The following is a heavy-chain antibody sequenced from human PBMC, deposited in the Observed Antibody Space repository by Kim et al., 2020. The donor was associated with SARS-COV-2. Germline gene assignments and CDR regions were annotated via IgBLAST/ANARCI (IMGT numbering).Heavy chain of an antibody. CDR1: GFTFSSYG. D-gene: IGHD1-1*01. Sequence: GGSLRLSCAASGFTFSSYGMHWVRQAPGKGLDWVAVISYAGSNKYYADSVKGRFTISRDNSKNTLFLQMNSLRTEDTAVYYCAKEGVGLQLVRAFDIWGQGTMVTVSS. CDR2: ISYAGSNK. J-gene: IGHJ3*02. V-gene: IGHV3-30*18. CDR3: AKEGVGLQLVRAFDI.